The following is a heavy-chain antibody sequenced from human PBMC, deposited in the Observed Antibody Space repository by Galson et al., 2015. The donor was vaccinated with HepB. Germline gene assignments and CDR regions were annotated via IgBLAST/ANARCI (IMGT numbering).Heavy chain of an antibody. CDR2: ISADGTRA. D-gene: IGHD6-19*01. J-gene: IGHJ4*02. Sequence: SLRLSCAASGFTFSDSWMHWVRQAPGEGLLWVSYISADGTRAKYADSVKGRFNISSDNAKNTEYLQMNSLRAEDTAVYYCAREFAFGCGSYSNWGQGSLVTVSS. CDR1: GFTFSDSW. V-gene: IGHV3-74*01. CDR3: AREFAFGCGSYSN.